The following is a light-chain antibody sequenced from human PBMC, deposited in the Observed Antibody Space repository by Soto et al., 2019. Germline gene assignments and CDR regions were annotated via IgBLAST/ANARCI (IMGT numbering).Light chain of an antibody. CDR1: SSDVGSYNR. V-gene: IGLV2-18*02. CDR2: EVS. CDR3: SSYTSSSTFV. J-gene: IGLJ1*01. Sequence: QSALTQPPSVSGSPGQSVSISCTGTSSDVGSYNRVSWYQQSPGTAPKLMIYEVSNRPSGVPDRFSGSKSGNTASLTISWRQAQDEADYYCSSYTSSSTFVFGTGTKLTVL.